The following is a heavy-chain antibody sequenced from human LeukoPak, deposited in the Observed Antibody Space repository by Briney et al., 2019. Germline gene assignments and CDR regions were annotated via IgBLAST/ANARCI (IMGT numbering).Heavy chain of an antibody. J-gene: IGHJ4*02. CDR1: GFTLSSYS. V-gene: IGHV3-21*06. D-gene: IGHD3-22*01. CDR3: ARGYYDSSSFFDY. Sequence: PGGSLRPSCVASGFTLSSYSMNWVRQAPGKGLEWVSSISSSRGYIYYADSLKGRFTISRDNAKSSLYLQMNSLRAEDTAVYYCARGYYDSSSFFDYWGQGTLVTVSS. CDR2: ISSSRGYI.